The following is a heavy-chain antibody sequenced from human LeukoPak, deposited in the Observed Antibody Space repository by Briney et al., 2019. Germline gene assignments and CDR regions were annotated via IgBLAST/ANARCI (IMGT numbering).Heavy chain of an antibody. CDR1: GFTVSSNY. Sequence: PGGSLRLSCSASGFTVSSNYMSWLRQAPGKGVEGVSVIYSGGSTYYADSVKGRFTISRHNSKNTLYLQMNSLRAEDTAVYYCARSIAANRDEAFDIWGQGTMVTVSS. CDR2: IYSGGST. J-gene: IGHJ3*02. V-gene: IGHV3-53*04. CDR3: ARSIAANRDEAFDI. D-gene: IGHD6-13*01.